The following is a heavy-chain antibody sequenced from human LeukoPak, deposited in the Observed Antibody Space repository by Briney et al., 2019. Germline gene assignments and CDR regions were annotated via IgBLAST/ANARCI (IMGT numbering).Heavy chain of an antibody. J-gene: IGHJ4*02. V-gene: IGHV3-30-3*01. CDR2: ISYDGSNK. CDR3: ASLIDY. CDR1: GFTFSSYA. Sequence: GGSLRLSCAASGFTFSSYAMHWVRQAPGKGLEWVAVISYDGSNKYYADSVKGRFTISRDNSKNMLYLQMNSLRAEDTAVYYCASLIDYWGQGTLVTVSS.